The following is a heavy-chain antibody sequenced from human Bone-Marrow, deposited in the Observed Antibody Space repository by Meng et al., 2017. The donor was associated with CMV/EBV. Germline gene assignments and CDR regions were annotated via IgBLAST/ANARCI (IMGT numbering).Heavy chain of an antibody. V-gene: IGHV3-74*01. CDR1: GFTFSSRW. J-gene: IGHJ4*02. Sequence: ETLSLTCAASGFTFSSRWMHWVRQAPGKELVWVSHISPDGTNTRYADSVKGRFTISRDNARNTLYLQMTSLRAEDTAMYFCARRGDDWNDYFDYWGRGTLVTVSS. D-gene: IGHD1-1*01. CDR2: ISPDGTNT. CDR3: ARRGDDWNDYFDY.